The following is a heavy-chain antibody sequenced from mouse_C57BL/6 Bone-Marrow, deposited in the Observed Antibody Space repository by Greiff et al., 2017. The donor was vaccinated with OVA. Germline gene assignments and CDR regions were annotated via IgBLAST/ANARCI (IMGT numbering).Heavy chain of an antibody. CDR3: ARPDYYSWFAY. V-gene: IGHV1-56*01. Sequence: VQLQQSGPELVRPGASVKISCKAPGYTFTSYWMQWVRQRPGQGLEWIGEIFPGSGSTYYNEKFKGKATLTVDTSSSTAYMQLSSLTSEDSAVYFCARPDYYSWFAYWGQGTLVTVSA. CDR2: IFPGSGST. D-gene: IGHD2-12*01. J-gene: IGHJ3*01. CDR1: GYTFTSYW.